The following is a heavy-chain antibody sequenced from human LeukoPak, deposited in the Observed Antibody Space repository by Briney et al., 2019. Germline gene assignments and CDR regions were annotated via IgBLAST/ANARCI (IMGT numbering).Heavy chain of an antibody. CDR3: ARGVYFDWLLVSVGLALDY. CDR2: ISAYNGNT. D-gene: IGHD3-9*01. Sequence: ASVKVSCKASGYTFTSYGISWVRQAPGQGLEWMGWISAYNGNTNYAQKLQGRVTMTTDTSTSTAYMELRSLRSDDTAVYYCARGVYFDWLLVSVGLALDYWGQGTLVTVSS. J-gene: IGHJ4*02. V-gene: IGHV1-18*01. CDR1: GYTFTSYG.